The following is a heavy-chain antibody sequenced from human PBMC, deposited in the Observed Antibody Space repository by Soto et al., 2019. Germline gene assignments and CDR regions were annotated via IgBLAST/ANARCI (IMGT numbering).Heavy chain of an antibody. J-gene: IGHJ5*02. D-gene: IGHD6-19*01. CDR3: AREYSSGWYGP. CDR1: GFTFSSYW. V-gene: IGHV3-74*01. Sequence: GGSLRLSCAASGFTFSSYWMHWVRQAPGKGLVWVSRINSDGSSTSYADSVKGRFTISRDNAKNTLYRQMNSLRAEDTAVYYCAREYSSGWYGPWGQGTLVTVSS. CDR2: INSDGSST.